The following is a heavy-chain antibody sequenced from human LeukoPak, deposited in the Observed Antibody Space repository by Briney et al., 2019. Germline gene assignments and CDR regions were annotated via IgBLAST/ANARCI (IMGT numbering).Heavy chain of an antibody. V-gene: IGHV1-2*02. CDR3: ARDRGVDYCSGGSCSHYYYMDV. CDR2: INPNSGGT. D-gene: IGHD2-15*01. Sequence: ASVRVSCKASGYTFTGYYMHWVRQAPGQGLEWMGWINPNSGGTNYAQKFQGRVTMTRDTSISTAYMELSRLRSDDTAVYYCARDRGVDYCSGGSCSHYYYMDVWGKGTTVTISS. J-gene: IGHJ6*03. CDR1: GYTFTGYY.